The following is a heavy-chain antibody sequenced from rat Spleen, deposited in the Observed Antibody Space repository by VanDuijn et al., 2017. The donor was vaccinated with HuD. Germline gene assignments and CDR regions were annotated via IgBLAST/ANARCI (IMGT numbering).Heavy chain of an antibody. Sequence: EVQLQESGPGLVKPSQSLSLTCSVTGYSITSSYRWNWIRKFPGNKLEWMGYINSAGSTNYNPSLKSRISITRDTSKNQFFLQVNSVTTEDTATYYCARSRDTYYGYTYYFDYWGQGVMVTVSS. V-gene: IGHV3-3*01. CDR2: INSAGST. CDR3: ARSRDTYYGYTYYFDY. D-gene: IGHD1-9*01. CDR1: GYSITSSYR. J-gene: IGHJ2*01.